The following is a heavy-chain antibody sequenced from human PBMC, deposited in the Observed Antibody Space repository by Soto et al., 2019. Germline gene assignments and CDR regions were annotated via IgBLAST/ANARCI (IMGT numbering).Heavy chain of an antibody. CDR1: GYTFTNFG. CDR2: INAGNGNT. Sequence: ASVKVSCKASGYTFTNFGISWVRQAPGQGLEWMGWINAGNGNTKYSQKFQGRATITRDTSASTAYMELSSLRSEDTAVYYCARDILFDCWGQGTLVTVSS. D-gene: IGHD2-15*01. J-gene: IGHJ4*02. CDR3: ARDILFDC. V-gene: IGHV1-3*01.